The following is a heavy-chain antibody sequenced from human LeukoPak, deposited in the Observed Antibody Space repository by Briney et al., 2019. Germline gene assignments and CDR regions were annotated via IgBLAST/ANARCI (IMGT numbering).Heavy chain of an antibody. CDR3: ARPGGSDWFYFDH. J-gene: IGHJ4*02. D-gene: IGHD6-19*01. Sequence: SETLSLTCTVSADSIISSRYYWGWSRQPPGKGLEWIGSIQYSGSTYYNSSLESRVTISVDTSKNQLSLKLSSVTAADTAVYYCARPGGSDWFYFDHWGQGTLVTVSS. CDR2: IQYSGST. CDR1: ADSIISSRYY. V-gene: IGHV4-39*01.